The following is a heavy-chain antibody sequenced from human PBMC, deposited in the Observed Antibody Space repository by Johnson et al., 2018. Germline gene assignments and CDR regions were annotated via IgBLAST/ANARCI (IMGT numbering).Heavy chain of an antibody. CDR3: ARGRTRLYVMDV. D-gene: IGHD3-16*01. Sequence: VQLVQAGGGLVQPGGSLRLSCAASGFAFSDYAMTSVRQAPGMGLELVPSINGGGPMDYYADPVKGRFTGSRENSNNTLFLQMNSLRAEATAVYYCARGRTRLYVMDVWGQGTTVTVSS. CDR2: INGGGPMD. CDR1: GFAFSDYA. J-gene: IGHJ6*02. V-gene: IGHV3-23*04.